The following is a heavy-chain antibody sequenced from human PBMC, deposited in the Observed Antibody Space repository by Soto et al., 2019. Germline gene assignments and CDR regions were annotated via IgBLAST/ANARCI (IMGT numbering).Heavy chain of an antibody. J-gene: IGHJ6*02. Sequence: EVQLVETGGGLIQPGGSLRLSCAASGFTVSSNYMSWVRQAPGKGLEWVSVIYSGGSTYYADSVKGRFTISRDNSKNTLYLQMNSLRAEDTAVYYCAKDLVRCSGGSCYSSYPGGMDVWGQGTTVTVSS. D-gene: IGHD2-15*01. CDR2: IYSGGST. V-gene: IGHV3-53*02. CDR1: GFTVSSNY. CDR3: AKDLVRCSGGSCYSSYPGGMDV.